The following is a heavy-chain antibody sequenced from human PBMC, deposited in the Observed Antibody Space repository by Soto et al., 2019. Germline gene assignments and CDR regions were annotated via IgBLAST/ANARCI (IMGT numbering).Heavy chain of an antibody. CDR1: GGTFSSYA. CDR3: AREGAIFGVVPYYGMDV. CDR2: ISAYNGNT. Sequence: ASVKVSCKASGGTFSSYAISWVRQAPGQGLEWMGWISAYNGNTNYAQKLQGRVTMTTDTSTSTAYMELRSLRSDDTAVYYCAREGAIFGVVPYYGMDVWGQGTTVTVSS. V-gene: IGHV1-18*01. J-gene: IGHJ6*02. D-gene: IGHD3-3*01.